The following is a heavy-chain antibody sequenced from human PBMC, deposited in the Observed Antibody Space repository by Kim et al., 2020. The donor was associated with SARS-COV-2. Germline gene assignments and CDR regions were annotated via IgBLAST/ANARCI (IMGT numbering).Heavy chain of an antibody. D-gene: IGHD2-21*02. CDR1: GFTFSRFW. V-gene: IGHV3-7*03. CDR2: MNEDGSVE. Sequence: GGSLRLSCAASGFTFSRFWMSWVRQAPGKGLECVADMNEDGSVERYVDSVRGRFTISRDNAKNSLYLQMDSLRAEDTAVYFCGRGPIIRGDGNSWGQGTLVTVSS. J-gene: IGHJ5*02. CDR3: GRGPIIRGDGNS.